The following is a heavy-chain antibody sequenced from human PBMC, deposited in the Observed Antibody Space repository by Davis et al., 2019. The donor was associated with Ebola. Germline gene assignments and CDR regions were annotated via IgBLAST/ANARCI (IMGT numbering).Heavy chain of an antibody. CDR2: ISAYNGNT. Sequence: ASVKVSCKASGYTFTSHGISWVRQAPGQGLEWMGWISAYNGNTNYAQKLQGRVTMTTDTSTSTAYMELRSLRSDDTAVYYCARLAAAGYYYYGMDVWGQGTTVTVSS. CDR3: ARLAAAGYYYYGMDV. V-gene: IGHV1-18*04. J-gene: IGHJ6*02. CDR1: GYTFTSHG. D-gene: IGHD6-13*01.